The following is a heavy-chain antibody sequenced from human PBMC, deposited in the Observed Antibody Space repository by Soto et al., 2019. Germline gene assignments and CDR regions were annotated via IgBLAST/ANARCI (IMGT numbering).Heavy chain of an antibody. CDR3: ARYYYDSSGYYYEHNSFDP. J-gene: IGHJ5*02. D-gene: IGHD3-22*01. V-gene: IGHV4-38-2*01. Sequence: SETLSLTCAVSGYSISSGYYWGWIRQPPGKGLEWIGSIYHSGSTYYNPSLKSRVTISVDTSKNQFSLKLSSVTAADTAVYYCARYYYDSSGYYYEHNSFDPPGPATLVT. CDR1: GYSISSGYY. CDR2: IYHSGST.